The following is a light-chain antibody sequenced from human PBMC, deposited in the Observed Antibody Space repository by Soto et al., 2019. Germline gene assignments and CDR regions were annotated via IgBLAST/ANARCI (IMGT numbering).Light chain of an antibody. V-gene: IGKV3-20*01. CDR3: HQYGSSSYT. CDR1: QSVSSTY. Sequence: EIVLTQSPGTLSLSPGERATLSCRASQSVSSTYLAWYQQKPGQAPRLLIYGASIRAAGIPDRFSGSGSGTDFTLTISRLEPEDFAVYYCHQYGSSSYTFGQGTKLEIK. CDR2: GAS. J-gene: IGKJ2*01.